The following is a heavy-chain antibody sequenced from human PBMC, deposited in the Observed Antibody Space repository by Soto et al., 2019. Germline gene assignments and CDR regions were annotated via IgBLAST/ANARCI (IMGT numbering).Heavy chain of an antibody. CDR2: ISAYNGNK. V-gene: IGHV1-18*01. D-gene: IGHD2-2*01. Sequence: QVQLVQSGAEVKKPGASVKVSCKASGYTFTSYGISWVRQAPGQGLEWMGWISAYNGNKKYAQKLQGRVTMTTDTSTSTVFLELTSLRSYDTAVYYCASDFGHQPLDYWGQGTLVTVSS. CDR1: GYTFTSYG. CDR3: ASDFGHQPLDY. J-gene: IGHJ4*02.